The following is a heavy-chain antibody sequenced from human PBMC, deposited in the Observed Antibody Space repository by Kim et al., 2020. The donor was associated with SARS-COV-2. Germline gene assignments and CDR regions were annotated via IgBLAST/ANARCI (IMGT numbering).Heavy chain of an antibody. CDR3: AREEMATTTYGMDV. Sequence: AQKFQGRVTMTRDTSTSTVYMELSSLRSEDTAVYYCAREEMATTTYGMDVWGQGTTVTVSS. V-gene: IGHV1-46*01. D-gene: IGHD5-12*01. J-gene: IGHJ6*02.